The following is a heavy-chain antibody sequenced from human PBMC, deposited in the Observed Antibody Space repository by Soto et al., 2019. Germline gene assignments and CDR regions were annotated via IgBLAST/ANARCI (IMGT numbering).Heavy chain of an antibody. D-gene: IGHD1-26*01. CDR2: IKSKTDGGTT. Sequence: PGGSLRLSCASSGFTFINALMSWVRQAPGKGLEWVGRIKSKTDGGTTDYAAPVKGRFTISRDDSKNTLYLQMNSLKTEDTAVYYCTTYSGSYYFDYYYGMDVWGQGTTVTVSS. V-gene: IGHV3-15*01. CDR1: GFTFINAL. CDR3: TTYSGSYYFDYYYGMDV. J-gene: IGHJ6*02.